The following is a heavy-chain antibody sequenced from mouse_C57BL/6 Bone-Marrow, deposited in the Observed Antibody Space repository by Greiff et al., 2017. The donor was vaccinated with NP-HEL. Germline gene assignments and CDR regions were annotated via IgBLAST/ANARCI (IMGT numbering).Heavy chain of an antibody. Sequence: EVQRVESGGGLVKPGGSLKLSCAASGFTFSSYAMSWVRQTPEKRLEWVATISDGGSYTYYPDNVKGRFTISRDNAKNNLYLQMSHLKSEDTAMYYCASYRGAMDYWGQGTSVTVSS. J-gene: IGHJ4*01. D-gene: IGHD2-14*01. V-gene: IGHV5-4*01. CDR3: ASYRGAMDY. CDR1: GFTFSSYA. CDR2: ISDGGSYT.